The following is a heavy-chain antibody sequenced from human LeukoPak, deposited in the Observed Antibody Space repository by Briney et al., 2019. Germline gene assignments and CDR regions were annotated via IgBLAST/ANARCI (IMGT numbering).Heavy chain of an antibody. J-gene: IGHJ4*02. CDR2: IWYDGSIK. D-gene: IGHD5-12*01. Sequence: PGGSLRLSCAASGFTFSVYGMHWVRQAPGKELEWVAVIWYDGSIKYYGDSVKGRFTISRDNSKNTLYLQINGLRAEDTAVYYCARDDEYSGYGQFDYWGQGTLVTVSS. V-gene: IGHV3-33*01. CDR1: GFTFSVYG. CDR3: ARDDEYSGYGQFDY.